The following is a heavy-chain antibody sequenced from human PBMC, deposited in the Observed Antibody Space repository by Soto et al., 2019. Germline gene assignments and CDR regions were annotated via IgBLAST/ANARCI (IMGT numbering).Heavy chain of an antibody. D-gene: IGHD6-13*01. J-gene: IGHJ6*02. Sequence: EVPLLESGGGLVQPGGSLRLSCAASGFTFSSYAMSWVRQAPGKGLEWVSAISGSGGSTYYADSVKGRFTISRDNSKNTLYLQMNSLRAEDTAVYYCAKEYSSSWYYYYGMDVWGQGTTVAVSS. CDR2: ISGSGGST. CDR1: GFTFSSYA. CDR3: AKEYSSSWYYYYGMDV. V-gene: IGHV3-23*01.